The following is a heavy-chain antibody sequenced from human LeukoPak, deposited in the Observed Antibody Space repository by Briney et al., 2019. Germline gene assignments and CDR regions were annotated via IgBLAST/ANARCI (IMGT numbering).Heavy chain of an antibody. CDR1: GFTFSNYA. CDR3: AKDGIHSSSSGN. CDR2: ISGSGGST. V-gene: IGHV3-23*01. J-gene: IGHJ4*02. D-gene: IGHD6-6*01. Sequence: PGGSLRLSCAASGFTFSNYAMSRVRQAPGKGLEWVSGISGSGGSTYYADSVKGRFTISRDNSKNTLFLQINNLRAEDTAVYYCAKDGIHSSSSGNWGQGTLVTVSS.